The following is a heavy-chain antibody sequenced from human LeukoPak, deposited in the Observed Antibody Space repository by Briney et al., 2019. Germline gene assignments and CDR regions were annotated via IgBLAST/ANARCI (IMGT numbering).Heavy chain of an antibody. D-gene: IGHD3-16*02. CDR2: IYTSGSN. J-gene: IGHJ6*03. CDR3: ARGSLRLGELSLRVNYYYYMDV. CDR1: GGSISSYY. V-gene: IGHV4-4*07. Sequence: SETLSLTCTVSGGSISSYYWSWIRQPAGKGLEWIGRIYTSGSNNYNPSLKSRVTMSVDTSKNQFSLKLSSVTAADTAVYYCARGSLRLGELSLRVNYYYYMDVWGKGTTVTVSS.